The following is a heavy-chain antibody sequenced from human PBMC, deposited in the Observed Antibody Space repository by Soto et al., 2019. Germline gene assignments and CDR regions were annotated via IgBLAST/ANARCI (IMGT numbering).Heavy chain of an antibody. J-gene: IGHJ4*02. Sequence: SGPPLVNPTQTLTLTCTFSGFSLSTSGVGVGWIRQPPGKALEWLALIYWDDDKRYSPSLKSRLTITKDTSKNQVVLTMTNMDPVDTATYYCAHRAYYYDSSGYYPAFEVFDYWGQGTLVTVSS. V-gene: IGHV2-5*02. CDR1: GFSLSTSGVG. D-gene: IGHD3-22*01. CDR3: AHRAYYYDSSGYYPAFEVFDY. CDR2: IYWDDDK.